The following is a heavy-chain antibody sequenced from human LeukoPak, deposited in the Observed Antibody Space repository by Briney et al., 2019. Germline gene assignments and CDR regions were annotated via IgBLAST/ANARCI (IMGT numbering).Heavy chain of an antibody. CDR1: GFTFSDYY. Sequence: PGGSLRLSCAASGFTFSDYYMSWIRQAPGKGLEWVSYISSSGSTIYYAGSVKGRFTISRDNAKNSLYLQMNSLRAEDTAVYYCARDPLYYYYGMDVWGQGTTVTVPS. V-gene: IGHV3-11*01. J-gene: IGHJ6*02. CDR2: ISSSGSTI. CDR3: ARDPLYYYYGMDV.